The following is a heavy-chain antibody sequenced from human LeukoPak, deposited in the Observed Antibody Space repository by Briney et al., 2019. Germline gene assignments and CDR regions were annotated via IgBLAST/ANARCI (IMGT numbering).Heavy chain of an antibody. V-gene: IGHV3-30*18. J-gene: IGHJ6*02. Sequence: GGSLRLSCAASGFTFSEYAMNWVRQAPGKGLEWVAVSSADGSKKYYADSVKGRFSISRDNSKNTLYLQMGSLRADDTAVYYCAKAIGYYYYYGMDVWGQGTTVTVSS. CDR1: GFTFSEYA. CDR2: SSADGSKK. CDR3: AKAIGYYYYYGMDV.